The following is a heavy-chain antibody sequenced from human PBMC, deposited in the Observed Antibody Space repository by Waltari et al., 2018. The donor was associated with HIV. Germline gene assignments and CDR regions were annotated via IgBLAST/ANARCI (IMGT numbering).Heavy chain of an antibody. CDR1: GITFSSYW. J-gene: IGHJ4*02. CDR3: ARGFRVACSGGTCYSHY. V-gene: IGHV3-74*01. Sequence: EVQLVESGGGLVKSGGSLRLSCAASGITFSSYWMQWVRQTSGKVLVSVSHIKIDGSTTNYSGSVKGRFTISRDNARNTLYLQMNSLRAEDTATYYCARGFRVACSGGTCYSHYWGQGTLVTVS. CDR2: IKIDGSTT. D-gene: IGHD2-15*01.